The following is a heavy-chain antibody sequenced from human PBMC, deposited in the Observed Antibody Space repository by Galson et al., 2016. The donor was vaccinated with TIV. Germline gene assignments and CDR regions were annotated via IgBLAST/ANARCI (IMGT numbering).Heavy chain of an antibody. CDR2: TFYGSKWYN. CDR1: GDSVSSNSAA. V-gene: IGHV6-1*01. D-gene: IGHD3-16*01. CDR3: ARATPSVFGIIMTLDS. J-gene: IGHJ4*02. Sequence: CAISGDSVSSNSAAWNWLRQSPSRGLEWLGRTFYGSKWYNDYAPSVKSRITINPDTSKNQFSLQLNSVTPEDTAVYYCARATPSVFGIIMTLDSWGQGTLDTVSS.